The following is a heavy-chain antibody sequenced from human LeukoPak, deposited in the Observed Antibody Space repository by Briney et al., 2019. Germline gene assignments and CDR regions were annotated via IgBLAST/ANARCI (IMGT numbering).Heavy chain of an antibody. D-gene: IGHD3-3*01. V-gene: IGHV1-69*17. CDR2: IIPIFGIA. CDR1: GGTFSSYA. CDR3: ASRAPDLEPADY. Sequence: GSSVKVSCKASGGTFSSYAISWVRQAPGQGLEWMGGIIPIFGIANYAQKFQGRVTITADKSTSTDYMELSSLRSEDTAVYYCASRAPDLEPADYWGQGTLVTVSS. J-gene: IGHJ4*02.